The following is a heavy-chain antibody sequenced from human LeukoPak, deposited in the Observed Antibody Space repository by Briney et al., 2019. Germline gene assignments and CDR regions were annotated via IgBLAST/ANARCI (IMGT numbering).Heavy chain of an antibody. CDR3: ARDRDCSSTSCYRWFDP. CDR2: ISAYNGNT. Sequence: GASVKVSCKASGYTFTSYGISWVRQAPGQGLEWVGWISAYNGNTNYAQKLQGRVTMTTDTSTSTAYVELRSLRPDDTAVYYCARDRDCSSTSCYRWFDPWGQGTLVTVSS. D-gene: IGHD2-2*01. V-gene: IGHV1-18*01. CDR1: GYTFTSYG. J-gene: IGHJ5*02.